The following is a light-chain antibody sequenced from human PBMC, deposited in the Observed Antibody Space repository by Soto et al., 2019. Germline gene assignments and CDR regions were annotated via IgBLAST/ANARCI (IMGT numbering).Light chain of an antibody. J-gene: IGLJ2*01. CDR3: CAYAGSSTFVI. CDR2: GVT. V-gene: IGLV2-23*02. Sequence: QSALTQPASVSGSPGQSITISCTGTSSDVGSYNLVSWYQQHPGKVPKLMIYGVTKRPSGVSNRFSGSKSGNTASLTISGLQAEDEADYYCCAYAGSSTFVIFGGGTKLTVL. CDR1: SSDVGSYNL.